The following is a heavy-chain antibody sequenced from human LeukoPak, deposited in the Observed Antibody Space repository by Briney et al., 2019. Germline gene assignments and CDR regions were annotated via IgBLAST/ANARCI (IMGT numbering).Heavy chain of an antibody. Sequence: NPSETLSLTCTVSGGSISSYYWSWIRQPPGKGLEWIGYIYYSGSTNYNPSLKSRVTISVDTSKNQFSLKLSSVTAADTAVYYCARGGGSIAVAGPWGQGTLVTVSS. D-gene: IGHD6-19*01. V-gene: IGHV4-59*01. J-gene: IGHJ5*02. CDR1: GGSISSYY. CDR2: IYYSGST. CDR3: ARGGGSIAVAGP.